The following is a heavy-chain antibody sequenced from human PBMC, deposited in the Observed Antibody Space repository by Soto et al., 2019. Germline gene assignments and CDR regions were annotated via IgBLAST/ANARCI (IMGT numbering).Heavy chain of an antibody. V-gene: IGHV1-46*03. Sequence: ASVKVSCKASGISFINHYVHWVRQAPGQGPEWMGVINPAGSVTVYALKLQDRVTVTRDTSTSTVYMELNSLTSEDTAIYYCARDNSRTFPAALGDKKRDSSGWRFDHWGQGTLVTAPQ. CDR2: INPAGSVT. D-gene: IGHD2-21*01. CDR1: GISFINHY. CDR3: ARDNSRTFPAALGDKKRDSSGWRFDH. J-gene: IGHJ5*02.